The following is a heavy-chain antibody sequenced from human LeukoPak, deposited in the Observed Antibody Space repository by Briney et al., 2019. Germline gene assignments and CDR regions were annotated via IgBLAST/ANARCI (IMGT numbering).Heavy chain of an antibody. D-gene: IGHD6-19*01. Sequence: GGSLRLSCAASGFTFSSYSMNWVRQAPGKGLEWVSSISSSSSYIYYADSVKGRFTISRDNAKNSLYLQMNSLRAEDTAVYYCARTDSSGWSLTERLGPYYYYCGMDVWGQGTTVTVSS. CDR1: GFTFSSYS. V-gene: IGHV3-21*01. CDR3: ARTDSSGWSLTERLGPYYYYCGMDV. CDR2: ISSSSSYI. J-gene: IGHJ6*02.